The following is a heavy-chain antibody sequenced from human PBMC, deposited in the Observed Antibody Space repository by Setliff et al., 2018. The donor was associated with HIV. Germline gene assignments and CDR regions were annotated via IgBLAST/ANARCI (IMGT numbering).Heavy chain of an antibody. CDR1: GFRFGDYD. Sequence: GGSLRLSCIASGFRFGDYDISWVRQAPGKGLEWVGLIRSNGGTAEYAVSVKGRVIITRDDSKSVAYLQMNSPWTEDTAVYYCTRVEYNTLVGFSYYSLMDVWGQGTSVTVSS. V-gene: IGHV3-49*04. CDR2: IRSNGGTA. D-gene: IGHD1-26*01. J-gene: IGHJ6*02. CDR3: TRVEYNTLVGFSYYSLMDV.